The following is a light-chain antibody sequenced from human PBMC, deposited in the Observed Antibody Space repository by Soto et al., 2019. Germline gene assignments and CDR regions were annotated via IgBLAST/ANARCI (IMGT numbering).Light chain of an antibody. J-gene: IGKJ1*01. CDR2: DAS. V-gene: IGKV1D-13*01. Sequence: AIQLTQSPSSLSASVGDRVTITCRASQGISSALAWYQQKPGKAPKLLIYDASSLESGVPSRFSGSGSGTEFTLTISNLQPDDIATYYCQQYENYWTFGQGTKVDI. CDR1: QGISSA. CDR3: QQYENYWT.